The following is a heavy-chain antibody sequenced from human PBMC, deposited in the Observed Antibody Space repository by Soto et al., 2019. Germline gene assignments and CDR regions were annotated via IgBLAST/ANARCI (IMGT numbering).Heavy chain of an antibody. Sequence: QVQLVQSGAEVKKPGSSVKVSCKASGGTFSSYAISWVRQAPGQGLEWMGGIIPIFGTANYAQKFQGRVTITADESTSTAYMELRSLRSEDTAVYYCARVGDDSSGYYSTYYYYGMDVWGQGTTVTVSS. J-gene: IGHJ6*02. D-gene: IGHD3-22*01. V-gene: IGHV1-69*12. CDR3: ARVGDDSSGYYSTYYYYGMDV. CDR1: GGTFSSYA. CDR2: IIPIFGTA.